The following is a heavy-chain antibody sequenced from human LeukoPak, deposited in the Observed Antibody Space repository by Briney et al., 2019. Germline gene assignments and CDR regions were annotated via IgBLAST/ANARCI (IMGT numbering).Heavy chain of an antibody. CDR2: IYHSGST. CDR3: ARASDYGDYGFDY. CDR1: GGSISSSNW. J-gene: IGHJ4*02. V-gene: IGHV4-4*02. D-gene: IGHD4-17*01. Sequence: SETLSLTCAVSGGSISSSNWWSWVRQPPGKGLEWIGEIYHSGSTNYNPSLKSRVTISVDKSKNQFSLKLSSVTAADTAVYYCARASDYGDYGFDYWGQGTLVTVS.